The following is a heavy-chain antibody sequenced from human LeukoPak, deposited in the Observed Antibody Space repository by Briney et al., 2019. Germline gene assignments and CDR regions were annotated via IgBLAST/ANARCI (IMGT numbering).Heavy chain of an antibody. Sequence: PSGTLSLTCTVSGGSLSSYYWSWIRQPPGKGLEWIGYIYYSGSTNYNPSLKSRVTISVDTSKNQFSLKLSSVTAADTAVYYCARGLLDGYTHPAAFDIWGQGTMVTVSS. CDR2: IYYSGST. CDR1: GGSLSSYY. V-gene: IGHV4-59*01. D-gene: IGHD5-24*01. CDR3: ARGLLDGYTHPAAFDI. J-gene: IGHJ3*02.